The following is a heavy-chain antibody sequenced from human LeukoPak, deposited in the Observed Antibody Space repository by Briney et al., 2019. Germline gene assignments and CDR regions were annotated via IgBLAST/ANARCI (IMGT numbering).Heavy chain of an antibody. CDR3: ANYVSRTMRVY. CDR1: GGSITTGGHY. CDR2: IDYRERT. V-gene: IGHV4-39*01. Sequence: SETLSLTCTVSGGSITTGGHYWGWIRQPPGKGLEWIGSIDYRERTTYNPSLKSRVAISADTSKNQFSLQLSSVTVTDTALYYCANYVSRTMRVYWGQGTLVTVSS. D-gene: IGHD3-16*01. J-gene: IGHJ4*02.